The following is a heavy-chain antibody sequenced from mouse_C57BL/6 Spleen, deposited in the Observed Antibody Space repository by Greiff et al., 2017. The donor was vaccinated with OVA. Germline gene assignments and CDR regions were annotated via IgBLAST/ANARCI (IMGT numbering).Heavy chain of an antibody. CDR2: INPSNGGT. D-gene: IGHD2-4*01. CDR3: ARSVVYYDYGSNAMDY. CDR1: GYTFTSYW. V-gene: IGHV1-53*01. Sequence: QVQLKQPGTELVKPGASVKLSCKASGYTFTSYWMHWVKQRPGQGLEWIGNINPSNGGTNYNEKFKSKATLTVDKSSSTAYMQLSSLTSEDSAVYYCARSVVYYDYGSNAMDYWGQGTSVTVSS. J-gene: IGHJ4*01.